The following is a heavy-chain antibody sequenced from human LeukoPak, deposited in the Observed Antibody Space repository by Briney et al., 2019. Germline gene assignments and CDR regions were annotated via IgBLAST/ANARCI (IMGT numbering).Heavy chain of an antibody. V-gene: IGHV3-11*01. CDR2: IGLTDTTI. J-gene: IGHJ2*01. D-gene: IGHD7-27*01. CDR1: GFTFSDYY. Sequence: PGGSLRLSCAASGFTFSDYYMSWIRLVPGKGLEWVSYIGLTDTTIYYADSLKGRFAISRDNAKNSLYLHTHSLRAEDTAIYYCARLKLGYWYFDLWGRGTLLTVSS. CDR3: ARLKLGYWYFDL.